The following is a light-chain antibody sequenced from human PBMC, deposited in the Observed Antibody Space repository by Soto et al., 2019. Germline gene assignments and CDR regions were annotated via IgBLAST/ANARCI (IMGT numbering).Light chain of an antibody. V-gene: IGKV4-1*01. CDR2: WAS. CDR1: QSVLYSSTNKNY. J-gene: IGKJ1*01. Sequence: DIVMTQSPDSLALSLGERATINCKSSQSVLYSSTNKNYLAWYQQKPGQPPKLLFYWASTRESGVPDRFSGSGSGTYSTLTISSLQAEDVALYYCQQSYSARRTFGPGTKVEIK. CDR3: QQSYSARRT.